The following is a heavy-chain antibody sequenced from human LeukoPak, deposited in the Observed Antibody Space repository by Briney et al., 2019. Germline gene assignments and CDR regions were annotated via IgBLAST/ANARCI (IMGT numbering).Heavy chain of an antibody. CDR3: AKGMEVMAVAGSDY. CDR2: ISYDGSNK. D-gene: IGHD6-13*01. Sequence: GGSLRLSCAASGFTFSSYSMNWVRQAPGKGLEWVAVISYDGSNKYYADSVKGRFTISRDNSKNTLYLQMNSLRADDTAVYYCAKGMEVMAVAGSDYWGQGTLVTVSS. CDR1: GFTFSSYS. J-gene: IGHJ4*02. V-gene: IGHV3-30*18.